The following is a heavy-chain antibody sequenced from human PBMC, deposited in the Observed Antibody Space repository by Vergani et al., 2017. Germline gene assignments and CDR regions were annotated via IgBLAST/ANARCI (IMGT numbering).Heavy chain of an antibody. Sequence: QVQLQESGPGLVKPSETLTLTCDVSDSSIMTNPYWGWFRQSPGKGLEWIWCIHHSGDTHYNSSLKSRVSISIVSSSKFSLSLTSVTAADTAIYYCARHRGSGVFFPSSYFYGMDVWGHGSTVTVSS. CDR1: DSSIMTNPY. CDR2: IHHSGDT. V-gene: IGHV4-38-2*01. D-gene: IGHD3-10*01. J-gene: IGHJ6*02. CDR3: ARHRGSGVFFPSSYFYGMDV.